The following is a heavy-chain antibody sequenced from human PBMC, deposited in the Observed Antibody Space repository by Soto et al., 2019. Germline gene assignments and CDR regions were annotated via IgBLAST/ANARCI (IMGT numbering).Heavy chain of an antibody. CDR3: VRDLNGDFYY. D-gene: IGHD3-10*01. CDR1: GYSFTTYG. CDR2: INGYGHGA. Sequence: QVQLVQSGAEVRQPGALVKVSCKASGYSFTTYGMSWVRQAPGQGLEYMGWINGYGHGAKYVQRFQGRFSMTTDTSTNTVYMDLRSLTSDDTAVYYCVRDLNGDFYYWGQGTVVIVSP. V-gene: IGHV1-18*01. J-gene: IGHJ4*02.